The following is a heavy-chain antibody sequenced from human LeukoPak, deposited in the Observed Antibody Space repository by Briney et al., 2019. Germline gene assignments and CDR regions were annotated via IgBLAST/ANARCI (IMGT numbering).Heavy chain of an antibody. CDR3: ARDISGSDFWSGYYSDY. V-gene: IGHV3-7*01. D-gene: IGHD3-3*01. Sequence: PGGSLRLSCVASGFSFSTYWMSWVRQAPGKGLEWVANIKQDGGEKYYVDSVKGRFTISRDNAKNSVYLQMNRLRVEDTAVYYCARDISGSDFWSGYYSDYWGQGTLVTVSS. CDR2: IKQDGGEK. J-gene: IGHJ4*02. CDR1: GFSFSTYW.